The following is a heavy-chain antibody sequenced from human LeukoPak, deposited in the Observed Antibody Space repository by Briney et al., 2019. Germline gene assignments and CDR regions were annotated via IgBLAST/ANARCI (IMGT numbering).Heavy chain of an antibody. V-gene: IGHV1-3*01. J-gene: IGHJ5*02. Sequence: KFQGRVTITRDTSASTAYMELSSLRSEDTAVYYCARGGDIVVVVAADNQFDPWGQGTLVTVSS. CDR3: ARGGDIVVVVAADNQFDP. D-gene: IGHD2-15*01.